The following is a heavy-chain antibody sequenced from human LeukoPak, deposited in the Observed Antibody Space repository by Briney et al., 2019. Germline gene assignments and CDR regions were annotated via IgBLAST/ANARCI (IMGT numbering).Heavy chain of an antibody. CDR1: GYSFSSHD. J-gene: IGHJ3*02. Sequence: ASVKVSCKASGYSFSSHDINWVRQATGQGLEWMGWINPNSGGTNYAQKFQGRVTMTRDTSISTAYMELSRLRSDDTAVYYCAREGMATITRDAFDIWGQGTMVTVSS. CDR2: INPNSGGT. CDR3: AREGMATITRDAFDI. D-gene: IGHD5-24*01. V-gene: IGHV1-2*02.